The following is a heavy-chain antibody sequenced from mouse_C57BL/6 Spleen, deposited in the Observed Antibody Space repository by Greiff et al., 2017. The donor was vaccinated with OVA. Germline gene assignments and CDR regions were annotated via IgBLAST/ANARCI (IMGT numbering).Heavy chain of an antibody. CDR2: IDPEDGET. D-gene: IGHD2-4*01. CDR1: GFNFIVSS. V-gene: IGHV14-2*01. CDR3: ARSYDYDGWAY. J-gene: IGHJ3*01. Sequence: VQLKQSGPELVKPGASVKLSCTASGFNFIVSSMHWVKQRTKQGLEWIGRIDPEDGETNYAPNFQGKATLTADKSSNTAYLQLSSLTSEDTAVYYCARSYDYDGWAYWGQGTLVTVSA.